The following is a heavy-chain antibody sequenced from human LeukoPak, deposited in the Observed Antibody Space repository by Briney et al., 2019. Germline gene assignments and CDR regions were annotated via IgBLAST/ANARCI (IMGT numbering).Heavy chain of an antibody. D-gene: IGHD3-10*01. CDR2: IYHSGST. Sequence: SETLSLTCAVSGGSISSGGYSWSWIRQPPGKGLEWIGYIYHSGSTYYNPSLKSRVTISVDKSKNQFSLKLSSVTAADTAVYYCARGVYGYYFDYWGQGTLVTVSS. V-gene: IGHV4-30-2*01. J-gene: IGHJ4*02. CDR3: ARGVYGYYFDY. CDR1: GGSISSGGYS.